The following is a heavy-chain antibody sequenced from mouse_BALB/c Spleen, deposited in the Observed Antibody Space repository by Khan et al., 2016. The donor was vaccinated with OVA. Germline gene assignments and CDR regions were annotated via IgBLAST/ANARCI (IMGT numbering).Heavy chain of an antibody. J-gene: IGHJ4*01. CDR3: AKWGTGYYAMDY. CDR1: GFSLTNYG. CDR2: LWGAGST. Sequence: VQLVESGPGLVAPSQSLSITCTVSGFSLTNYGVSWVRQPPGKGLEWLGVLWGAGSTNYHSPLISRLSISKDNSKRQVFLKLNSLQTDDTATYYGAKWGTGYYAMDYWGQGTSVTVSS. V-gene: IGHV2-3*01. D-gene: IGHD4-1*01.